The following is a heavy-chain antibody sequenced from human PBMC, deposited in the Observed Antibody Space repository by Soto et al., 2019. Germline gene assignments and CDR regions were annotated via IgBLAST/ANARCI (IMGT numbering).Heavy chain of an antibody. CDR1: GFTFSHAW. CDR3: YTEHTLFMAH. J-gene: IGHJ4*02. V-gene: IGHV3-15*01. Sequence: EAQLVESGGGLVTPGASLRLSCVASGFTFSHAWMSWVRQAPGKGLEWIGRITSKSAGETTAYAAPVTGRFTVSRDDLKNTLYLQVNSLKTEDTGIYYCYTEHTLFMAHWGQGTLVTVSS. CDR2: ITSKSAGETT.